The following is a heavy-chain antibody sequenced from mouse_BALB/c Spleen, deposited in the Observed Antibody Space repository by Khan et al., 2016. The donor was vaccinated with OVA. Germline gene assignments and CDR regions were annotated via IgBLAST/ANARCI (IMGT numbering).Heavy chain of an antibody. D-gene: IGHD1-1*01. CDR3: ARGNYYGYYFDY. CDR2: ISYSGGT. J-gene: IGHJ2*01. V-gene: IGHV3-2*02. Sequence: EVKLEESGPGLVKPSQSLSLTCTVTGYSITSGYAWNWIRQFPGSKLEWMGYISYSGGTRYNPSLKSRISITRDTSKNQFFLQLISVTTEATATYYCARGNYYGYYFDYWGQGTTLTVSS. CDR1: GYSITSGYA.